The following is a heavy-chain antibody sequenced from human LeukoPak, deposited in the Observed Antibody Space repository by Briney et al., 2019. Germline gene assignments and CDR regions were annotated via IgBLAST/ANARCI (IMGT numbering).Heavy chain of an antibody. V-gene: IGHV3-30-3*01. Sequence: GGSLRLSCAASGFTFSSYEMNWVRQAPGKGLEWVAVISYDGSNKYYADSVKGRFTISRDNSKNTLYLQMNSLRAEDTAVYYCASPTDDSSGYEEYFQHWGQGTLVTVSS. J-gene: IGHJ1*01. CDR3: ASPTDDSSGYEEYFQH. D-gene: IGHD3-22*01. CDR1: GFTFSSYE. CDR2: ISYDGSNK.